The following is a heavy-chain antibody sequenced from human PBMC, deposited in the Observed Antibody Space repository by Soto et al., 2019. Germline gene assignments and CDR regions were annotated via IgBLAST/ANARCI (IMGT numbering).Heavy chain of an antibody. J-gene: IGHJ4*02. D-gene: IGHD5-12*01. CDR2: IVPLDDIT. CDR1: GGTFSRYT. CDR3: ARDLDSGYDWIVGY. V-gene: IGHV1-69*08. Sequence: QVQLVQSGAEVKKPGSSVKVSCEASGGTFSRYTISWVRQAPGQGLEWMGRIVPLDDITNYAQKFQGRVTITADKSASTVYMELRGLRSEDTAIYYCARDLDSGYDWIVGYWGQGTLVTVSS.